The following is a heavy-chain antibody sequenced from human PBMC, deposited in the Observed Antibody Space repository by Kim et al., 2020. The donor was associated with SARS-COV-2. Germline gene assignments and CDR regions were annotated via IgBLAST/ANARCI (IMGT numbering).Heavy chain of an antibody. V-gene: IGHV4-39*07. Sequence: RVTISVDTSKNQFSLKLSSVTAADTAVYYCARDSYQGSGSYPDYYYGMDVWGQGTTVTVSS. J-gene: IGHJ6*02. D-gene: IGHD3-10*01. CDR3: ARDSYQGSGSYPDYYYGMDV.